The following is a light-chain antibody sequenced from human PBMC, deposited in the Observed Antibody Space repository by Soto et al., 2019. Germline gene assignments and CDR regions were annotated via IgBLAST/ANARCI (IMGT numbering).Light chain of an antibody. J-gene: IGLJ1*01. CDR2: GNS. CDR3: QSYDSSLSGYV. V-gene: IGLV1-40*01. Sequence: QCVLTQPPSVSGAPGQRVTISCTGSSSNIGAGYDVHWYQQLPGTDPKLLIYGNSNRPSGVPDRFSGSKSGTSASLAITGLQAEDEADYYCQSYDSSLSGYVFGTGTKLTVL. CDR1: SSNIGAGYD.